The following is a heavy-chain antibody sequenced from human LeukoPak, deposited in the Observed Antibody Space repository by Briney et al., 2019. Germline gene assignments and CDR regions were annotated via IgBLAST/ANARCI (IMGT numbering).Heavy chain of an antibody. V-gene: IGHV1-18*01. CDR1: GYTFTSYG. D-gene: IGHD6-13*01. Sequence: ASVKVSCKASGYTFTSYGISWVRQAPGQGLEWMGWISAYNGNTNYAQKLQGRVTMTTDTSTSTAYMELRSLRSDDTAVYYCARVLRIAAAGNPFDPWGQGTLVTVSS. J-gene: IGHJ5*02. CDR2: ISAYNGNT. CDR3: ARVLRIAAAGNPFDP.